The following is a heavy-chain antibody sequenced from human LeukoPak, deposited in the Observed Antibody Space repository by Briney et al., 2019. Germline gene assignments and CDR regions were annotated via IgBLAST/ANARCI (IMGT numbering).Heavy chain of an antibody. J-gene: IGHJ4*02. CDR2: ISNSGRSV. CDR3: ARPHFYGSGSPIDY. CDR1: GFTFSDYY. V-gene: IGHV3-11*01. D-gene: IGHD3-10*01. Sequence: GGSLRLSCAASGFTFSDYYMGWIRQAPGKGLEWVSYISNSGRSVFYADSVKGRITVSRDNAQNSLSLQMSSLRAEDTAVYFCARPHFYGSGSPIDYWGQGALVTVSS.